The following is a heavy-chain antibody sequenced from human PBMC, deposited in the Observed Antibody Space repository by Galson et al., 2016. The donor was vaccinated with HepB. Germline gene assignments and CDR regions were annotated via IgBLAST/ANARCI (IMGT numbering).Heavy chain of an antibody. V-gene: IGHV3-23*01. CDR1: GFTFNNYG. J-gene: IGHJ6*04. CDR2: ISRSGDST. CDR3: VQGSTAPAV. D-gene: IGHD2-2*01. Sequence: SLRLSCAASGFTFNNYGMTWVRQPPGKGLEVVSSISRSGDSTDYADSVKGRFTISRDNSKNTLYLQMNSVRAEDTAVYYCVQGSTAPAVWGKGTAVTVSS.